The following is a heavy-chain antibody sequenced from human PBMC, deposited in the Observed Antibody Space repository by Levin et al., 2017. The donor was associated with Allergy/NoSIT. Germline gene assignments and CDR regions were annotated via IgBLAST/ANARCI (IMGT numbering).Heavy chain of an antibody. J-gene: IGHJ6*02. CDR1: GFTFSDYY. CDR3: ARDAGWELLGMRGYYYYGMDV. V-gene: IGHV3-11*01. CDR2: ISSSGSTI. Sequence: GESLKISCAASGFTFSDYYMSWIRQAPGKGLEWVSYISSSGSTIYYADSVKGRFTISRDNAKNSLYLQMNSLRAEDTAVYYCARDAGWELLGMRGYYYYGMDVWGQGTTVTVSS. D-gene: IGHD1-26*01.